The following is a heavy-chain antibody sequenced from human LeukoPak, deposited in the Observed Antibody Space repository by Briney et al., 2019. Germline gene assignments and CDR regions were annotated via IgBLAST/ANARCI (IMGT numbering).Heavy chain of an antibody. Sequence: PGGSLRLSCATSGFTFSSYAMHWVRQAPGKGLEWVAAISYDGSNKYYADSVKGRFTISRDNSKNTLYLQMNSLRAEDTAVYYCAKDVSWSSSAFDIWGQGTMVTVSS. V-gene: IGHV3-30-3*01. CDR3: AKDVSWSSSAFDI. D-gene: IGHD2-21*01. J-gene: IGHJ3*02. CDR1: GFTFSSYA. CDR2: ISYDGSNK.